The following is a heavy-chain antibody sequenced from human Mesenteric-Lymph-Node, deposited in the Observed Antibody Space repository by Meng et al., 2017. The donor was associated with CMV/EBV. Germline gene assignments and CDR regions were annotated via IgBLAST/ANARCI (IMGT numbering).Heavy chain of an antibody. V-gene: IGHV1-69*02. D-gene: IGHD6-13*01. Sequence: QVQLVQSGAEVKKPGSSVKVPCKASGGTFSSYTISWVRQAPGQGLEWMGRIIPILGIANYAQKFQGRVTITADKSTSTAYMELSSLRSEDTAVYYCAGGIAAAGSRRFDPWGQGTLVTVSS. CDR2: IIPILGIA. CDR1: GGTFSSYT. CDR3: AGGIAAAGSRRFDP. J-gene: IGHJ5*02.